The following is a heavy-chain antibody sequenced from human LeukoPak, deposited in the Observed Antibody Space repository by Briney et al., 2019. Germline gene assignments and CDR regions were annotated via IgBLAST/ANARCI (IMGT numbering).Heavy chain of an antibody. J-gene: IGHJ3*02. CDR1: GYTFTGYY. V-gene: IGHV1-2*04. CDR3: AKQGGYCSSTSCRSDAFDI. Sequence: ASVKVSCKASGYTFTGYYMHWVRQAPGQGLEWMGWINPNSGGTNYAQKFQGWVTMTRDTSINTAYMELSRLRSDDTAVYYCAKQGGYCSSTSCRSDAFDIWGQGTMVTVSS. CDR2: INPNSGGT. D-gene: IGHD2-2*01.